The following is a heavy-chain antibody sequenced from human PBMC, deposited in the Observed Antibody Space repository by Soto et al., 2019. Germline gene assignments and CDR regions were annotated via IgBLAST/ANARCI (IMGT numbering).Heavy chain of an antibody. CDR1: GFTFGSYW. Sequence: EVQLVESGGGLVQPGESLRLSCADSGFTFGSYWMHCVRQAPGKGLEWVSRITHDGTGANYADSVMGRFTISRDNAKNILYLQMNNLRPEDTAVYYCTRVGVTWMDVWGQGTTVTVPS. CDR3: TRVGVTWMDV. J-gene: IGHJ6*02. V-gene: IGHV3-74*01. CDR2: ITHDGTGA. D-gene: IGHD1-26*01.